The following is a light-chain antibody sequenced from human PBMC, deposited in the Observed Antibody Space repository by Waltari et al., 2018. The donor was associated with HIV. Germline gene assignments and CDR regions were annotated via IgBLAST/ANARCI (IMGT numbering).Light chain of an antibody. CDR1: SSAVGRYHY. CDR2: DVS. CDR3: SSYTSSRTVV. V-gene: IGLV2-14*03. J-gene: IGLJ2*01. Sequence: QSALTQPASVSGSPGQSITLSCTGASSAVGRYHYVPWYQHHPGKAPKLIIYDVSNRPSGVSNRFSGSKSGTTASLTISGLQAEDEADYYCSSYTSSRTVVFGGGTKLTVL.